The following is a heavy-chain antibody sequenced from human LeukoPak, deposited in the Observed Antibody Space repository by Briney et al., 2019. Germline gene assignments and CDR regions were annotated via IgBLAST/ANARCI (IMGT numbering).Heavy chain of an antibody. Sequence: GGSLRLSCAASGFTFNSYNMNWVRQAPGKGLEWVSSITSSSTYMYYADSVKGRFTISRDNARNSLYLQMNSLRAEDTAVYYCAKVPDRITIFGVVTWGQGTLVTVSS. D-gene: IGHD3-3*01. V-gene: IGHV3-21*04. CDR3: AKVPDRITIFGVVT. CDR2: ITSSSTYM. J-gene: IGHJ4*02. CDR1: GFTFNSYN.